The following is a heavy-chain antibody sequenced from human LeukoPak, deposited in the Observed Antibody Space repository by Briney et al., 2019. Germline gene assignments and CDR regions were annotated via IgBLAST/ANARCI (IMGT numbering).Heavy chain of an antibody. D-gene: IGHD3-10*01. CDR1: GFTFSDYY. V-gene: IGHV3-11*01. CDR3: ARDALGSYDY. CDR2: ISSSGSTM. J-gene: IGHJ4*02. Sequence: GGSLRLSCAASGFTFSDYYMFWIRQAPGKGLEWISYISSSGSTMYYAGSVKGRFTISGDNAKNSLYLQMNSLRAEDTAVYYCARDALGSYDYWGQGTLVTVSS.